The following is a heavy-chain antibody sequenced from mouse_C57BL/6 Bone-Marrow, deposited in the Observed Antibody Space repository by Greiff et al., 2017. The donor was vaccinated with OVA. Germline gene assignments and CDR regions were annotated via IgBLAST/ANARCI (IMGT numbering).Heavy chain of an antibody. J-gene: IGHJ2*01. CDR1: GYTFTSYW. D-gene: IGHD1-1*01. Sequence: VQLQQPGAELVKPGASVKLSCTASGYTFTSYWMQWVKQRPGQGLEWIGEIDPSDSYTNYNQKFKGKATLTVDTSSSTAYMQLSSLTSEDSAVYYCARAHYYDSSYDYWGQGTTLTVSA. V-gene: IGHV1-50*01. CDR3: ARAHYYDSSYDY. CDR2: IDPSDSYT.